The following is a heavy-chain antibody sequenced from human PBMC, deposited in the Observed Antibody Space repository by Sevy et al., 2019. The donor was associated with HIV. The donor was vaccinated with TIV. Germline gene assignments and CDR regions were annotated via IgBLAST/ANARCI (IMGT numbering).Heavy chain of an antibody. J-gene: IGHJ4*02. V-gene: IGHV4-59*11. CDR3: ARTRFGELLSLDY. CDR2: IYYSGST. CDR1: GGSISTHS. Sequence: SETLSLTCTFSGGSISTHSWSWIRQPPGKGLEWIGYIYYSGSTNYNPSLKSRVTISVDTSKNQFSLKLSSVTAADTAVYYCARTRFGELLSLDYWGQGTLVTVSS. D-gene: IGHD3-10*01.